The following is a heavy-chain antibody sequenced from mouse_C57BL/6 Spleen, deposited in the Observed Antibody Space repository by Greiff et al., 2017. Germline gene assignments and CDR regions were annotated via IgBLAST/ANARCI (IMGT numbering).Heavy chain of an antibody. J-gene: IGHJ3*01. CDR3: ARGCYYSNYEGFAY. D-gene: IGHD2-5*01. CDR1: GYSITSGYY. Sequence: DVQLQESGPGLVKPSQSLSLTCSVTGYSITSGYYWNWIRQFPGNKLEWKGYLRYDGSNNYNPSLKNRISITRDTSKNQFFLKLNSVTTEDTATYYCARGCYYSNYEGFAYWGQGTLVTVSA. CDR2: LRYDGSN. V-gene: IGHV3-6*01.